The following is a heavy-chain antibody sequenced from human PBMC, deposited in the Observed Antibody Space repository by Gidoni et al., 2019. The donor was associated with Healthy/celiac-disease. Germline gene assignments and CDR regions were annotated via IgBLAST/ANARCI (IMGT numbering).Heavy chain of an antibody. CDR2: INPSGGST. CDR1: GYTFTSYY. V-gene: IGHV1-46*01. CDR3: AREGGASGGDYFWFDP. Sequence: QVQLVQSGAEVKKPGASVTVSCKASGYTFTSYYMHWVRQAPGQGLEWMGIINPSGGSTSYAQKFQGRVTMTRDTSTSTVDRELSSLRSEDTAVYYCAREGGASGGDYFWFDPWGQGTLVTVSS. D-gene: IGHD4-17*01. J-gene: IGHJ5*02.